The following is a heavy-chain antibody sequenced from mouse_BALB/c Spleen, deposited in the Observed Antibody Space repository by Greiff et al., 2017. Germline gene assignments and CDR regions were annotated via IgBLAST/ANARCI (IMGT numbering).Heavy chain of an antibody. D-gene: IGHD1-2*01. J-gene: IGHJ2*01. CDR1: GFTFSSFG. Sequence: EVQVVESGGGLVQPGGSRKLSCAASGFTFSSFGMHWVRQAPEKGLEWVAYISSGSSTIYYADTVKGRFTISRDNPKNTLFLQMTSLRSEDTAMYYCAREDYGSYWGQGTTLTVSS. CDR2: ISSGSSTI. V-gene: IGHV5-17*02. CDR3: AREDYGSY.